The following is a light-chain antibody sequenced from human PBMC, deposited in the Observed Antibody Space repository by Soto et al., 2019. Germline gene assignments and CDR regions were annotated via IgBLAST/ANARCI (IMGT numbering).Light chain of an antibody. V-gene: IGLV2-11*01. J-gene: IGLJ3*02. Sequence: QSALTQPRSVSGSPGQSVTISCTGTSSDVGGYNYVSWYQHHPGKAPKLMIYDVSKRPSGVPDRFSSSKSGNTASLTISGLQAEDEADYYCCSYAGGFTWVFGGGTKLTVL. CDR2: DVS. CDR3: CSYAGGFTWV. CDR1: SSDVGGYNY.